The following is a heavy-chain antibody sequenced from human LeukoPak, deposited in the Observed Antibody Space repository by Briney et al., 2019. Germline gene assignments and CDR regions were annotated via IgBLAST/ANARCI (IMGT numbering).Heavy chain of an antibody. D-gene: IGHD3-3*01. CDR2: ISRSSSTI. Sequence: PGGSLRLSCAASGFTFSSYSMNWVRQAPGKGLEWVSYISRSSSTIYYADSVKGRFTISRDNAKNSLYLQMNSLRAEDTAVYYCARDDSGSYCDFWSGYTDAFDIWGQGTMVTVSS. CDR1: GFTFSSYS. CDR3: ARDDSGSYCDFWSGYTDAFDI. J-gene: IGHJ3*02. V-gene: IGHV3-48*01.